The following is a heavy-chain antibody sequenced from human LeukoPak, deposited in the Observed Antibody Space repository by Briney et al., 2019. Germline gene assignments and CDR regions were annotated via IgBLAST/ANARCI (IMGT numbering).Heavy chain of an antibody. CDR2: ISWNSGTV. V-gene: IGHV3-9*01. Sequence: PGGSLRLSCAASGFTFNDYAMHWVRQGPGKGLEWVAGISWNSGTVGYADSVKGRFTISRDNSKNTLYLQMNSLRAEDTAVYYCARLANYYDSSGYSDFDYWGQGTLVTVSS. CDR3: ARLANYYDSSGYSDFDY. D-gene: IGHD3-22*01. J-gene: IGHJ4*02. CDR1: GFTFNDYA.